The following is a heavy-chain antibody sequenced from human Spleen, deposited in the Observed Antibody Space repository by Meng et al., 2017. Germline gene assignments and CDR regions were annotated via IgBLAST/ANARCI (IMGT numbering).Heavy chain of an antibody. CDR3: ARDTGPDILTGYYNPLPRAAFDI. J-gene: IGHJ3*02. Sequence: ASVKVSCKASGYSFINFGISWVRQAPGQGLEWMGWISPYNGNTNFVQKFQGRVTLTSDTSTSTAYMELRSLRSDDTAVYYCARDTGPDILTGYYNPLPRAAFDIWGQGTMVTVSS. V-gene: IGHV1-18*01. CDR2: ISPYNGNT. D-gene: IGHD3-9*01. CDR1: GYSFINFG.